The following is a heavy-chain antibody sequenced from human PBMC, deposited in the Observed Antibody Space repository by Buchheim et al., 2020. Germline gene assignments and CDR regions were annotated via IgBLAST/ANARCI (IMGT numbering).Heavy chain of an antibody. CDR1: GGSFSGYY. J-gene: IGHJ6*02. D-gene: IGHD2-15*01. Sequence: QVQLQQWGAGLLKPSETLSLTCAVYGGSFSGYYWSWIRQPPGKGLEWIGEINHSGSTNYNPSLKSRVTISVDTSKNQFSLKLSSVTAADTAVYYCARARGYCSGGSCYSGSRHYYYYGMDVWGQGTT. CDR3: ARARGYCSGGSCYSGSRHYYYYGMDV. V-gene: IGHV4-34*01. CDR2: INHSGST.